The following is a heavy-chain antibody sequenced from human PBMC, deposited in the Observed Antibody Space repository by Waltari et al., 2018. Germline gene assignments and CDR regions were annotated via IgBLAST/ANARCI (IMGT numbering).Heavy chain of an antibody. CDR1: GGTFSSHT. Sequence: QVQLVQSGAEVKKPGSSVKVSCKASGGTFSSHTISWVRAAPGQGLEWMGMIIPILGIANYAQKFQGRVTITADKSTSTAYMELSSLRSEDTAVYYCVKVVVTAIRGDAFDIWGQGTMVTVSS. V-gene: IGHV1-69*02. CDR3: VKVVVTAIRGDAFDI. D-gene: IGHD2-21*02. J-gene: IGHJ3*02. CDR2: IIPILGIA.